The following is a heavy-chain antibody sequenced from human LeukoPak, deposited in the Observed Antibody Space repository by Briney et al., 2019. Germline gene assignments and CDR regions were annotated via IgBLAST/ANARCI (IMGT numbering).Heavy chain of an antibody. CDR1: GFTFSDAW. CDR2: INSDGSSI. J-gene: IGHJ4*02. CDR3: ARGKGNYGYTGFDY. D-gene: IGHD2-2*02. V-gene: IGHV3-74*01. Sequence: GGSLRLSCAASGFTFSDAWMTWVRQAPGKGLEWVSRINSDGSSINYADSVKGRFTISRDNAKNTVYLQMNSLRAEDTAVYYCARGKGNYGYTGFDYWGQGTLVTVSS.